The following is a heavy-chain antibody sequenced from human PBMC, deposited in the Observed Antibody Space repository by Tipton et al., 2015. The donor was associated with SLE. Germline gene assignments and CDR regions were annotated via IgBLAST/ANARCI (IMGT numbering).Heavy chain of an antibody. CDR2: IRYDGSNK. CDR3: ARAAHSSSFY. D-gene: IGHD6-6*01. V-gene: IGHV3-30*02. Sequence: ASIRYDGSNKYYADSVKGRFTISRDNAKNSLYLQMNSLRAEDTAVYYCARAAHSSSFYWGQGTLVTVSS. J-gene: IGHJ4*02.